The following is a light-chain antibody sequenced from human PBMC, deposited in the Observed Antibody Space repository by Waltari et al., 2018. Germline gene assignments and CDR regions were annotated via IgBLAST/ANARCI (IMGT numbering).Light chain of an antibody. J-gene: IGLJ2*01. V-gene: IGLV2-18*02. Sequence: QSAPTQPPSVSGSPGQSVTISCTGTSRDVGTYNRVSWYQQPPGTAPRLLIYEAIHRPSGVPDRFSGSKSGDTASLTISELQPEDEADYYCSSYTTSGTLIFGGGTTLTVL. CDR1: SRDVGTYNR. CDR3: SSYTTSGTLI. CDR2: EAI.